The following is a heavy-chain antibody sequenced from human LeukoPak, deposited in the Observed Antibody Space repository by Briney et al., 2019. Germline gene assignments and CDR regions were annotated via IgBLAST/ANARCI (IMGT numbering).Heavy chain of an antibody. CDR1: GGSISSYY. CDR2: VYTSGST. J-gene: IGHJ3*02. Sequence: SETLSLTCTVSGGSISSYYWSWIRQPAGKGLEWIGRVYTSGSTNYNPSLKSRVTMSVDTSKNQFSLKLYSVTAADTALYYCARVTYSTSSMSLDAFDIWGQGTMVTVSS. D-gene: IGHD6-6*01. V-gene: IGHV4-4*07. CDR3: ARVTYSTSSMSLDAFDI.